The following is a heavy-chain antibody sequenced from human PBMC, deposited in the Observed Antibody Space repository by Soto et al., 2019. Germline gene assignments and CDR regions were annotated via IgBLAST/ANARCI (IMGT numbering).Heavy chain of an antibody. V-gene: IGHV3-7*01. CDR3: ASHMLTFGGRAPRLDY. J-gene: IGHJ4*02. Sequence: EVQLVESGGGLVQPGGSLRLSCAASGFTFSSYWMSWVRQAPGKGLEWVANIEQDGSEKYYVDSVKGRFTISRDNAKNSLYLQMNGLRAEDTAVYYCASHMLTFGGRAPRLDYWGQGTLVTVSS. D-gene: IGHD3-16*01. CDR2: IEQDGSEK. CDR1: GFTFSSYW.